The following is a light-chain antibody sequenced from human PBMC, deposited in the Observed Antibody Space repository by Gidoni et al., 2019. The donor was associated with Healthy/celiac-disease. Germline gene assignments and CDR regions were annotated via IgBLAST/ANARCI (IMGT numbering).Light chain of an antibody. Sequence: DLQMTQSPSSLSASVGDRVTITCRASQSISSYLNWYQQKPGKAPKHLIYAASSLQSGGPSRFSGSGSGTDFTLTISSLQPEDFATYYCTQSYPPSRFGQGTKVEIK. V-gene: IGKV1-39*01. J-gene: IGKJ1*01. CDR1: QSISSY. CDR2: AAS. CDR3: TQSYPPSR.